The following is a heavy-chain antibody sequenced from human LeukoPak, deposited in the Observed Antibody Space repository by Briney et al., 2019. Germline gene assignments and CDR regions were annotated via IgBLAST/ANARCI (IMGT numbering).Heavy chain of an antibody. Sequence: ASVKVSCKASGYTFTSYGISRVRQAPGQGLEWMGWISAYNGNTNYAQKLQGRVTITADESTSTAYMELSSLRSEDTAVYYCASEGYGDYGDAFDIWGQGTMVTVSS. J-gene: IGHJ3*02. D-gene: IGHD4-17*01. CDR2: ISAYNGNT. CDR3: ASEGYGDYGDAFDI. V-gene: IGHV1-18*01. CDR1: GYTFTSYG.